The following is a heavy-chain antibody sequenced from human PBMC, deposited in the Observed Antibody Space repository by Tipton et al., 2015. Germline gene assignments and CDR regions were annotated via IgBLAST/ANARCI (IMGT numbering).Heavy chain of an antibody. CDR2: LWYDGNTE. CDR3: ARDAGYSTSWYPGY. J-gene: IGHJ4*02. D-gene: IGHD6-13*01. Sequence: SLRLSCAASGFTFNSYAMHWVRQAPGKGLEWVAVLWYDGNTESYADSVRSRFTISRDNSKNTLYLQMNSLTDDDTAIYYCARDAGYSTSWYPGYWGQGTLVTVSS. V-gene: IGHV3-33*01. CDR1: GFTFNSYA.